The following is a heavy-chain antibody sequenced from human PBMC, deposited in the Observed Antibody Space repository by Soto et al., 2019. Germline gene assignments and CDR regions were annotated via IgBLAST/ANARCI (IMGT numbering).Heavy chain of an antibody. CDR2: IYPGDSDT. V-gene: IGHV5-51*01. CDR3: ARQGLLATVTQGDYYYYGMDV. D-gene: IGHD4-17*01. CDR1: GYSFTSYW. J-gene: IGHJ6*02. Sequence: GESLKISCKGSGYSFTSYWIGWVRQMPGKGLEWMGIIYPGDSDTRYSPSFQGQVTISADKSISTAYLQWSSLKASDTAMYYCARQGLLATVTQGDYYYYGMDVWGQGTTVTVSS.